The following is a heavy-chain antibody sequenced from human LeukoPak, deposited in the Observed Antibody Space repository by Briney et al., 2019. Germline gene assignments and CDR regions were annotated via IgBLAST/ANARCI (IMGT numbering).Heavy chain of an antibody. CDR3: ARARYYDISTFLNWYFDL. V-gene: IGHV4-34*01. D-gene: IGHD3-9*01. CDR2: INHSGST. CDR1: GGSFSGYY. Sequence: PSETLSLTRAVYGGSFSGYYWSWIRQPPGKGLEWIGEINHSGSTNYNPSLKSRVTISVDTSKNQFSLKLSSVTAADTAVYYCARARYYDISTFLNWYFDLWGRGTLVTVSS. J-gene: IGHJ2*01.